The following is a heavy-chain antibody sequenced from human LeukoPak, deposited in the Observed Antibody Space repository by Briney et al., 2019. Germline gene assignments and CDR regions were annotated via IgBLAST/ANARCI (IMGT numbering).Heavy chain of an antibody. V-gene: IGHV1-2*02. Sequence: ASVKVSCKTSGYTFTVKFLHWLRQSPGQGLEWMGGIEPNSGGAVYGQNFRGRVTVTSATSVSTAYMELSRLRSDDTAVYYCAIENYYDSSGYSKAFDYWGQGTLVTVSS. CDR2: IEPNSGGA. D-gene: IGHD3-22*01. CDR3: AIENYYDSSGYSKAFDY. J-gene: IGHJ4*02. CDR1: GYTFTVKF.